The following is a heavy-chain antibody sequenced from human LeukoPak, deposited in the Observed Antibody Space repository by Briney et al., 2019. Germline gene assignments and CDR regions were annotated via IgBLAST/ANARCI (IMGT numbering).Heavy chain of an antibody. D-gene: IGHD1-26*01. CDR1: GFTFSSYG. CDR2: ISYDGSNK. CDR3: AKRRGVGATYYYGMDV. Sequence: GRSLRLSCAASGFTFSSYGMHWVRQAPGKGLEWVAVISYDGSNKYYADSVKGRFTTSRDNSKNTLYLQMNSLRAEDTAVYYCAKRRGVGATYYYGMDVWGQGTTVTVSS. V-gene: IGHV3-30*18. J-gene: IGHJ6*02.